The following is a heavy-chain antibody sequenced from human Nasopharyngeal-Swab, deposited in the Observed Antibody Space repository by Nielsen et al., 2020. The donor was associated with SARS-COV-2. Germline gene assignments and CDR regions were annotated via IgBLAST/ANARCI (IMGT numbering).Heavy chain of an antibody. Sequence: ASVKVSCKASGYTFTSYYMHWVRQAPRQGLEWMGIINPSGGSTSYAQKFQGRVTMTRDTSTSTVYMELSSLRSEDTAVYYCARPTSPYYFDYWGQGTLVTVSS. V-gene: IGHV1-46*01. CDR1: GYTFTSYY. CDR2: INPSGGST. J-gene: IGHJ4*02. CDR3: ARPTSPYYFDY.